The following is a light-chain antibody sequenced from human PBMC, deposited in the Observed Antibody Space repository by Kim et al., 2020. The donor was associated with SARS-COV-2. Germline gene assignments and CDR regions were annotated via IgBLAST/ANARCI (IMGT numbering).Light chain of an antibody. CDR3: QKVHSIPIT. CDR1: QSISNF. Sequence: ASVADRVIITCPASQSISNFVDWYKKIPGEVPRVLTFAGFSWKRGVPSKFTGSVSGTDFNLKITSLQPEDSASNYCQKVHSIPITFGQGTRMEIK. CDR2: AGF. V-gene: IGKV1-39*01. J-gene: IGKJ5*01.